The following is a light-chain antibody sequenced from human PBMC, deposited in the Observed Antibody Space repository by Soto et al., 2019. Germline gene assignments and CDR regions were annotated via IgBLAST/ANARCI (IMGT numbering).Light chain of an antibody. CDR2: EGS. J-gene: IGLJ1*01. Sequence: QSALTQPASVSGSPGQSITISCTGTSSDVGSSNLVSWYQQHPGKSPKLMIYEGSKRPSGVSNRFSGSKSGNTASLTISGLQAEDEADYYCCSYAGSSSYYVLGTGTKLTVL. CDR3: CSYAGSSSYYV. CDR1: SSDVGSSNL. V-gene: IGLV2-23*01.